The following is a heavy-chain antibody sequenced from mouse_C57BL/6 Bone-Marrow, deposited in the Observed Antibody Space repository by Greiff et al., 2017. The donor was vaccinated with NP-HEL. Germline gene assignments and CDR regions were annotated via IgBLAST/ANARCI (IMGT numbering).Heavy chain of an antibody. V-gene: IGHV1-54*01. Sequence: VQLQQPGAELVRPGTSVKLSCKASGYTFTSYWMHWVKQRPGQGLEWIGVIDPGSGGTNYNEKFKGKATLTADKSSSTAYMQLSSLTSEDSAVYVCARKEKEYGNYVVRYAMDYWGQGTSVTVSS. J-gene: IGHJ4*01. CDR2: IDPGSGGT. D-gene: IGHD2-1*01. CDR1: GYTFTSYW. CDR3: ARKEKEYGNYVVRYAMDY.